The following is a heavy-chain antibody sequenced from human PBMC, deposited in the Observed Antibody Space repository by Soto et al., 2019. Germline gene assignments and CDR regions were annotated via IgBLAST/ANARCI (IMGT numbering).Heavy chain of an antibody. V-gene: IGHV3-7*05. CDR1: GFTCSSDW. D-gene: IGHD3-22*01. CDR2: IKQAGSEK. CDR3: ARSGEYSGYYLNDY. J-gene: IGHJ4*02. Sequence: EVQLVESGGGLVQPGVSLRLSCAASGFTCSSDWLTWVRQAPGKGLEWVANIKQAGSEKSYVDSVKCRFTISRANAKISLYLQMNSLSAAATAVYCWARSGEYSGYYLNDYWGQGTLVTVSS.